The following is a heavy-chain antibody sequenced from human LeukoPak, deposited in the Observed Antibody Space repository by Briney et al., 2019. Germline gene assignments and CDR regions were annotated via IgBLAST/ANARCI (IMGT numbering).Heavy chain of an antibody. V-gene: IGHV4-39*07. J-gene: IGHJ3*02. CDR3: ARRGMRERWLQLGVIAFDI. D-gene: IGHD5-24*01. CDR2: IYYSGST. CDR1: GGSISSSSYY. Sequence: SETLSLTCTVSGGSISSSSYYWGWIRQPPGKGLEWIGSIYYSGSTYYNPSLKSRVTISVDTSKNQFSLKLSSVTAADTAVYYCARRGMRERWLQLGVIAFDIWGQGTMVTVSS.